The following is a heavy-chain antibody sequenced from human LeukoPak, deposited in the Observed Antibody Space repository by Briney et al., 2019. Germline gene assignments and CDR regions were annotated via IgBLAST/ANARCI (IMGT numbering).Heavy chain of an antibody. CDR2: SSPYNGNT. CDR3: ATNILVRDIINWFDP. J-gene: IGHJ5*02. CDR1: GYTFTSYG. D-gene: IGHD3-10*01. V-gene: IGHV1-18*01. Sequence: ASVKVSCKASGYTFTSYGITWVRQAPGQGLEWMGWSSPYNGNTNYAQKFQGRVTMTTDTSTSTVYMELRSLRSGDTAVYYCATNILVRDIINWFDPWGQGTLVTVSS.